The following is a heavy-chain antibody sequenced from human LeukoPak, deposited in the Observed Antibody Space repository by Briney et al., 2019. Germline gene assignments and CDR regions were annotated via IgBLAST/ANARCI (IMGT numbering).Heavy chain of an antibody. J-gene: IGHJ4*02. CDR3: AKERSGGWPFDY. Sequence: GGSLRLSCGASGFTFSSYGMHWVRQAPGKGLEWVAVIWYDGSNKYYADSVKGRFTISRDNSKNTLYLQMNSLRAEDTAIYYCAKERSGGWPFDYWGQGTLVTVSS. D-gene: IGHD6-19*01. CDR2: IWYDGSNK. CDR1: GFTFSSYG. V-gene: IGHV3-33*06.